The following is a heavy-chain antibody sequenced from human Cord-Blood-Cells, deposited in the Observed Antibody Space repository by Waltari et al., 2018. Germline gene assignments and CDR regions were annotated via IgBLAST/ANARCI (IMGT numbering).Heavy chain of an antibody. CDR2: IYYSGST. CDR1: GGSISSSSYY. J-gene: IGHJ5*02. D-gene: IGHD3-16*01. CDR3: ARVGFGSRAWFDP. V-gene: IGHV4-39*07. Sequence: QLQLQESDPGLVKPSETLSLTCTVSGGSISSSSYYWGWIRQPPGKGLEWIGSIYYSGSTYYNPSLKSRVTISVDTSKNQFSLKLSSVTAADTAVYYCARVGFGSRAWFDPWGQGTLVTVSS.